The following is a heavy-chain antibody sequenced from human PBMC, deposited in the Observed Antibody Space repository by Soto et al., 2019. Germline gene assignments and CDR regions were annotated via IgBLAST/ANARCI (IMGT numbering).Heavy chain of an antibody. CDR3: ARIVRITGTTGWFDP. V-gene: IGHV1-18*01. CDR1: GYTFTSYG. J-gene: IGHJ5*02. D-gene: IGHD1-7*01. CDR2: ISAYNGNT. Sequence: ASVKVSCKASGYTFTSYGISWVRQAPGQGLEWMGWISAYNGNTNYAQKLQGRVTMTTDTSTSTAYMELRSLRSDDTAVYYCARIVRITGTTGWFDPWGQGTLVTVSS.